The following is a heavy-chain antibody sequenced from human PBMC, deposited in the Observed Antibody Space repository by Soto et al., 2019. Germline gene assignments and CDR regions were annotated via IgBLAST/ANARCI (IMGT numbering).Heavy chain of an antibody. CDR1: GFTFSSYW. CDR2: IKQDGSEK. V-gene: IGHV3-7*01. D-gene: IGHD3-9*01. CDR3: ARDEYDILTGYYYFDY. Sequence: GGSLRLSCAASGFTFSSYWMSWVRQAPGKGLEWVANIKQDGSEKYYVDSVKGRFTISRDNAKNSLYLQMNSLRAEDTAVYYCARDEYDILTGYYYFDYWGQGTLVTVSS. J-gene: IGHJ4*02.